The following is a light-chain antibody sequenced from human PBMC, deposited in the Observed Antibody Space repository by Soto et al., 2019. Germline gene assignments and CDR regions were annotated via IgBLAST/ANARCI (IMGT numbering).Light chain of an antibody. V-gene: IGKV1-6*01. J-gene: IGKJ1*01. Sequence: AIQMTQSPSSLSASVGDRVTITCRASQGIRNDLGWYQQKPGKAPKLLIYAASSLQSGVPSRFSGSGSGTDFTLSNSSLQPEDFATYFCLQDYIYPWTFGHGTKVEIK. CDR1: QGIRND. CDR2: AAS. CDR3: LQDYIYPWT.